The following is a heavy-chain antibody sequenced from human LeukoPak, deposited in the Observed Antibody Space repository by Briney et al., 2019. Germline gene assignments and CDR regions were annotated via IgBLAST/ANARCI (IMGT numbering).Heavy chain of an antibody. CDR3: AREAPPYNWNDVGYSDY. CDR1: GYTFTGYY. D-gene: IGHD1-20*01. CDR2: INPNSGGT. J-gene: IGHJ4*02. Sequence: ASVKVSCKASGYTFTGYYMHWVRQAPGQGLEWMGRINPNSGGTNYAQKFQGRVTMTRDTSISTAYMELSRLRSDDTAVYYCAREAPPYNWNDVGYSDYWGQGTLVTVSS. V-gene: IGHV1-2*06.